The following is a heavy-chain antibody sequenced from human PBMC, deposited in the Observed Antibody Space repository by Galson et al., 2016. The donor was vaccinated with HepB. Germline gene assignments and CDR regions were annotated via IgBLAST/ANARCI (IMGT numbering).Heavy chain of an antibody. D-gene: IGHD3-16*01. CDR3: ARGTTELWSMRNYYGMDV. J-gene: IGHJ6*02. V-gene: IGHV3-23*01. CDR1: GFTFSAYA. Sequence: SLRLSCAASGFTFSAYAMTWVRQAPGKGLEWVSGISGSSVTINYADSVQGRFTISRDNSKNTLYLQMNSLRTEDTAVYYCARGTTELWSMRNYYGMDVWGQGTTVIVSS. CDR2: ISGSSVTI.